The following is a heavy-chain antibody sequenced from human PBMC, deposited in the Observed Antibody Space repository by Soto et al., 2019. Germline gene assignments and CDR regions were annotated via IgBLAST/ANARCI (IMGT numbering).Heavy chain of an antibody. D-gene: IGHD2-2*01. J-gene: IGHJ6*02. CDR2: ISAYNGNT. CDR1: GYTFTSYG. Sequence: QVQLVQSGAEVKKPGASVKVSCKASGYTFTSYGISWVRQAPGQGLEWMGWISAYNGNTNYAQKLQGRVTMTTDTSTSKDYMELRSLRSDDTAVYYFARATTPGYCSSTSCYADYYGMDVWGQGTTVTVSS. CDR3: ARATTPGYCSSTSCYADYYGMDV. V-gene: IGHV1-18*01.